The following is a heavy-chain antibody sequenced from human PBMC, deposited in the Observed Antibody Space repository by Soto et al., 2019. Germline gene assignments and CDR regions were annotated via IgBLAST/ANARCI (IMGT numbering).Heavy chain of an antibody. CDR3: VRDRDSDTWPSRDV. V-gene: IGHV1-18*01. D-gene: IGHD1-26*01. CDR2: ISAKNGDT. CDR1: GYSFTRNG. Sequence: QVNLVQSGAELKKPGASVRVSCKASGYSFTRNGISWVRQAPGQGLEWMGWISAKNGDTNYAQKFQGRVIMTTDTSTSTAYMELRSLRSDDTAVYYCVRDRDSDTWPSRDVWGQGTTVTVSS. J-gene: IGHJ6*02.